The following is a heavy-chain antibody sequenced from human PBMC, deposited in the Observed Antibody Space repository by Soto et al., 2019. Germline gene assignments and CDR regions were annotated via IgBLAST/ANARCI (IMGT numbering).Heavy chain of an antibody. V-gene: IGHV4-30-2*01. CDR2: IYHSGST. CDR1: GGSISSGGYS. J-gene: IGHJ4*02. CDR3: ASHSTYPYYRGGGYFDY. D-gene: IGHD3-10*01. Sequence: SETLSLTCGVSGGSISSGGYSWSWIRQPPGKGLEWIGYIYHSGSTYYNPSLKSRVTISLDRSKNQFSLNLSSVTAADTAVYYCASHSTYPYYRGGGYFDYWGQGTLVTVSS.